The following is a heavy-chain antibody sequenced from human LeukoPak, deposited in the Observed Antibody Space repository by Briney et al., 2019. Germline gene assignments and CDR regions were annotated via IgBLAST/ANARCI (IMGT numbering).Heavy chain of an antibody. CDR2: IYSGGST. V-gene: IGHV3-53*01. D-gene: IGHD4-17*01. CDR3: AREGTVTRWNAFDI. J-gene: IGHJ3*02. Sequence: GGSLRLSCAASGFTVSSNYMSWVRQAPGKGLEWVSVIYSGGSTYYADSVKGRFTISRDNSKNTLYLQMNSLRAEDTAVYYCAREGTVTRWNAFDIWGQGTMVTVSS. CDR1: GFTVSSNY.